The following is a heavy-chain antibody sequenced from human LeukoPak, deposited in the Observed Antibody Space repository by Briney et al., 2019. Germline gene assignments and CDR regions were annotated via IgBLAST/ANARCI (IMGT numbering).Heavy chain of an antibody. D-gene: IGHD6-13*01. CDR1: GPNFTGYY. J-gene: IGHJ6*02. CDR2: TNPNSGNT. Sequence: ASVKVSCKASGPNFTGYYIHWVRQATGQGLEWMGWTNPNSGNTGYAQKFQGRVTMTRNTSISTAYMELSSLRSEDTAVYYCARGSVKAAAGTRYYYGMDVWGQGTTVTVSS. V-gene: IGHV1-8*02. CDR3: ARGSVKAAAGTRYYYGMDV.